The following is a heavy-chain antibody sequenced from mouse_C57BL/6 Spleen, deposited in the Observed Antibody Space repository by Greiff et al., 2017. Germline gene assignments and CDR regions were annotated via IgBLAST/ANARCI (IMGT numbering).Heavy chain of an antibody. D-gene: IGHD2-5*01. CDR1: GYTFTDYN. CDR2: INPNNGGT. CDR3: ARTLYYSNYAMDY. Sequence: EVQLQQSGPELVKPGASVKMSCKASGYTFTDYNMHWVKQSHGKSLEWIGYINPNNGGTSYNQKFKGKATLTVNKSSSTAYMELRSLTSEDSAVYYCARTLYYSNYAMDYWGQGTSVTVSS. V-gene: IGHV1-22*01. J-gene: IGHJ4*01.